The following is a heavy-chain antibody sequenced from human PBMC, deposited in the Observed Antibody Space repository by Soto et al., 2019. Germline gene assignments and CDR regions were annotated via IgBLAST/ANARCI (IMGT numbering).Heavy chain of an antibody. CDR2: ISPYYGTT. J-gene: IGHJ4*02. CDR1: GGTFSSYA. Sequence: ASVKVSCKASGGTFSSYAISWVRQAPGQGLEWMGGISPYYGTTNYAQKLQGRVTMTTDTSTSTAYMELRSLRSDDTAVYYCAREPLRRYYGSGSYYADYWGQGTLVTVSS. D-gene: IGHD3-10*01. V-gene: IGHV1-18*01. CDR3: AREPLRRYYGSGSYYADY.